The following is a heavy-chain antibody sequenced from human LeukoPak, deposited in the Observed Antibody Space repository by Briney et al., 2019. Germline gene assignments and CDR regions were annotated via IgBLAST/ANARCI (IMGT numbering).Heavy chain of an antibody. CDR2: IYYSGST. CDR3: ASQEFAVGATDY. V-gene: IGHV4-59*08. D-gene: IGHD1-26*01. CDR1: GGSISSYY. Sequence: NPSETLSLTCTVSGGSISSYYWSWIRQPPGKGLEWIGYIYYSGSTNYNPSLKSRVTISVDTSKNQFSLKLSSVTAADTAVYYCASQEFAVGATDYWGQGTLVTVSS. J-gene: IGHJ4*02.